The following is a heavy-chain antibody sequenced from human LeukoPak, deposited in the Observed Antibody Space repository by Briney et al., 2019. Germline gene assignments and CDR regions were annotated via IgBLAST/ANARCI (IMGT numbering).Heavy chain of an antibody. Sequence: ASVKVSCKASGGTFSSYAISWVRQAPGQGLEWMGIINPSGGSTSYAQKFQGRVTMTRDMSTSTVYMELSSLRSEDTAVYYCARTGPTYSSGWSGGIDYWGQGTLVTVSS. J-gene: IGHJ4*02. CDR1: GGTFSSYA. D-gene: IGHD6-19*01. V-gene: IGHV1-46*01. CDR3: ARTGPTYSSGWSGGIDY. CDR2: INPSGGST.